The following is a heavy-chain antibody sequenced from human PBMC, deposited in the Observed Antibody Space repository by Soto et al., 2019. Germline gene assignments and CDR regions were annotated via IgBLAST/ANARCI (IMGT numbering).Heavy chain of an antibody. D-gene: IGHD1-1*01. CDR3: ASELGTSWFDP. CDR2: IFYRGTT. J-gene: IGHJ5*02. V-gene: IGHV4-30-4*01. Sequence: QMQLQESGPGLVKPSQTLSLTCTVSGGSISSGDYYWSWIRQPPGKGLEWLGYIFYRGTTYSNPSLKSRLSISVDTSKNQFSLKLNSVTAADTAVYYCASELGTSWFDPWGQGTLVTVSS. CDR1: GGSISSGDYY.